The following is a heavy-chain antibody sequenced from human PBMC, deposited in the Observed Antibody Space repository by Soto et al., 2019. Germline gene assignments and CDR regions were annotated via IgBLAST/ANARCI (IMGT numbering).Heavy chain of an antibody. Sequence: QAQLVESGGGVVQPGRSLRLSCAASGFAFSSYGMHWVRQAPGTGLEWVAVISYDGSLQHYADSVKGRFTISRDNSKNMVVLQMSRLRAEDTAVYYCVSDGGYGHASVPYSWGQGTLVSVSS. CDR2: ISYDGSLQ. D-gene: IGHD5-18*01. CDR3: VSDGGYGHASVPYS. J-gene: IGHJ4*02. V-gene: IGHV3-30*03. CDR1: GFAFSSYG.